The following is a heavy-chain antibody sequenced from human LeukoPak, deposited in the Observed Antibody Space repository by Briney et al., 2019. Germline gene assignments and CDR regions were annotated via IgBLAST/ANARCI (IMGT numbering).Heavy chain of an antibody. CDR2: TRNKADSYTT. CDR1: GFPFSDQY. D-gene: IGHD5-24*01. Sequence: GGSLRLSCAASGFPFSDQYMDWVRQAPGKGLEWVGRTRNKADSYTTDYAASVKGRFSISRDDSQKSLYLQMNSLKTEDSAVYYCARDTRDGIDYWGQGTLVTVSS. CDR3: ARDTRDGIDY. V-gene: IGHV3-72*01. J-gene: IGHJ4*02.